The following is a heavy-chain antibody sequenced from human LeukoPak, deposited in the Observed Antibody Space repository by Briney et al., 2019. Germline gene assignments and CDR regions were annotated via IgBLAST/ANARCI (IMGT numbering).Heavy chain of an antibody. D-gene: IGHD3-10*01. CDR2: IYHSGST. V-gene: IGHV4-30-2*01. Sequence: SETLSLTCTVSGGSISSGGYYWSWIRQPPGKGLEWIGYIYHSGSTYYNPSLKSRVTISVDRSKNQFSLKLSSVTAADTAVYYCARDGSEAWGYFDYWGQGTLVTVSS. J-gene: IGHJ4*02. CDR1: GGSISSGGYY. CDR3: ARDGSEAWGYFDY.